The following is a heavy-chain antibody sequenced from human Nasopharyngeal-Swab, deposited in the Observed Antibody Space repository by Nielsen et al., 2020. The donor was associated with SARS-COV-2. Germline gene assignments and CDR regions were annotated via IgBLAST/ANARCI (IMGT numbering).Heavy chain of an antibody. CDR3: ARGSSYYDFWSGYYTGGDYYYGMDV. J-gene: IGHJ6*02. CDR2: MNPNSGNT. V-gene: IGHV1-8*01. Sequence: ASVKVSCKVSGYTLTELSMHWVRQAPGKGLEWMGWMNPNSGNTGYAQKFQGRVTMTRNTSISTAYMELSSLRSEDTAVYYCARGSSYYDFWSGYYTGGDYYYGMDVWGQGTTVTVSS. D-gene: IGHD3-3*01. CDR1: GYTLTELS.